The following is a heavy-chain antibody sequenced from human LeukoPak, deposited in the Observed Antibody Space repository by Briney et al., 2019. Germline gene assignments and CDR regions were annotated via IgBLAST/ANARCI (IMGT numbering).Heavy chain of an antibody. CDR3: ARATVTTNAIDY. CDR2: INPSGGST. J-gene: IGHJ4*02. D-gene: IGHD4-17*01. V-gene: IGHV1-46*01. Sequence: ASVKVSCKASGYTFTSNYMHWVRQAPGQGLEWMGIINPSGGSTSYAQKFQGRVTMTRDTSTSTVYMELSSLRSEDTAVYYCARATVTTNAIDYWGQGTLVTVSS. CDR1: GYTFTSNY.